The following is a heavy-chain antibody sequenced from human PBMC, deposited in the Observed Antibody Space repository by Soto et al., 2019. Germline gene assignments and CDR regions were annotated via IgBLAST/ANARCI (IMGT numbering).Heavy chain of an antibody. J-gene: IGHJ5*02. CDR1: GYTFTSYG. V-gene: IGHV1-18*01. CDR2: ISAYNGNT. Sequence: ASVMVSCKDSGYTFTSYGISWVRQAPGQGLEWMGWISAYNGNTNYAQKLQGRVTMTTDTSTSTAYMELRSLRSDDTAVYYCASVVYSSGWNWFDPWGQGTLVTVAS. CDR3: ASVVYSSGWNWFDP. D-gene: IGHD6-19*01.